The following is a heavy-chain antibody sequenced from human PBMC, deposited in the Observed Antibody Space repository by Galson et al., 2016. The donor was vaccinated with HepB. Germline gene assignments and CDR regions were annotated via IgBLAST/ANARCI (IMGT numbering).Heavy chain of an antibody. Sequence: SLRLSCAASGFTFSSYAIHWVRQAPGKGLEWVANIKQDGSEKYYVDSVKGRFTIYRDNAKNSLFLQMNSLRVEDTAVYYCARLYGWYSSSSWGYYYGLDVWGQGTTVTVSS. V-gene: IGHV3-7*03. J-gene: IGHJ6*02. CDR2: IKQDGSEK. CDR1: GFTFSSYA. D-gene: IGHD6-13*01. CDR3: ARLYGWYSSSSWGYYYGLDV.